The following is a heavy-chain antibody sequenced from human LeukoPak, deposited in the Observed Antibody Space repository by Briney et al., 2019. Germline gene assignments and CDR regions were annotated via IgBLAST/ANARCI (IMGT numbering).Heavy chain of an antibody. D-gene: IGHD3-9*01. J-gene: IGHJ5*02. CDR3: ARGYDILTGYFP. CDR1: GGSISSYY. Sequence: SETPSLTCTVSGGSISSYYWSWIRQPPGKGLEWIGEINHSGSTNYNPSLKSRVTISVDTPKNQFSLKLSSVTAADTAVYYCARGYDILTGYFPWGQGTLVTVSS. V-gene: IGHV4-34*01. CDR2: INHSGST.